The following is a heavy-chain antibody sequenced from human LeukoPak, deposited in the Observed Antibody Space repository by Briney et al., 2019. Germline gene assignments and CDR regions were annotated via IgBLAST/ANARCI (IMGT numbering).Heavy chain of an antibody. CDR1: GGTFSSYA. CDR2: IIPIFGTA. D-gene: IGHD4-11*01. V-gene: IGHV1-69*05. Sequence: SVKVSCKASGGTFSSYAISWVRQAPGQGLEWMGGIIPIFGTANYAQKFQGRVAITTDESTSTAYMELSSLRSEDTAVYYCATTTYSNRRRYYYYMDVWGKGTTVTVSS. CDR3: ATTTYSNRRRYYYYMDV. J-gene: IGHJ6*03.